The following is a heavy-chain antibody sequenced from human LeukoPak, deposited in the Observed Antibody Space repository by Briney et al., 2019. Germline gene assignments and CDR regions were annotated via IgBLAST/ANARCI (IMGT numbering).Heavy chain of an antibody. CDR3: ARWGGGYYSGYEYDAFDI. Sequence: GASVKVSCKASGYTFTNYGISWVRQAPGQGLEWMGWISAYNGNTNYAQKLQGRVTMTTDTSTSTAYMELRSLRSDDTAVYYCARWGGGYYSGYEYDAFDIWGQGTMVTVSS. D-gene: IGHD5-12*01. V-gene: IGHV1-18*01. J-gene: IGHJ3*02. CDR1: GYTFTNYG. CDR2: ISAYNGNT.